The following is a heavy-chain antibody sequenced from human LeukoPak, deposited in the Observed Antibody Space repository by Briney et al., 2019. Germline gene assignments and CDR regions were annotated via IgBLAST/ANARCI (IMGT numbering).Heavy chain of an antibody. V-gene: IGHV3-23*01. CDR2: ITGSDIRT. CDR3: AKDTYEGFPYYYYYYGMDV. Sequence: GGSLRLSCAASGFTFSTNAMSWVRQAPGKGLEWVSGITGSDIRTYNADSAKGRFTISRDNSKDALYLQMNNLRAEDTAVYYCAKDTYEGFPYYYYYYGMDVWGQGTTVTVSS. J-gene: IGHJ6*02. CDR1: GFTFSTNA. D-gene: IGHD5-12*01.